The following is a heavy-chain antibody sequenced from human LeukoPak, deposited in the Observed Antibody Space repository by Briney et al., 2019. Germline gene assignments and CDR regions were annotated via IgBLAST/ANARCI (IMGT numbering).Heavy chain of an antibody. CDR1: GFTFTSSA. CDR2: IVVATGNT. J-gene: IGHJ5*02. Sequence: TSVKVSCKASGFTFTSSAVQWVRQARGQRLEWIGWIVVATGNTYYAQRFQERVTITWDRSTSTAYMELSSLTSEDTAVYYCAASIQGFHWSDPWGQGTQVTVSS. D-gene: IGHD2/OR15-2a*01. V-gene: IGHV1-58*01. CDR3: AASIQGFHWSDP.